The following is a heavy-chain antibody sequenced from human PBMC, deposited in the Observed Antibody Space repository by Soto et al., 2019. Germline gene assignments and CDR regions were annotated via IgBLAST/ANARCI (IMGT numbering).Heavy chain of an antibody. V-gene: IGHV2-70*11. CDR1: GFSLSTSGMC. D-gene: IGHD6-13*01. CDR3: ARLSIAAAGPYGMDV. Sequence: SGPTLVNPTQTLTLTCTFSGFSLSTSGMCVSWIRQPPGKALEWLARIDWDDDKYYSTSLKTRLTISKDTSKNQVVLTMTNMDPVDTATYYCARLSIAAAGPYGMDVWGQGTTVTVSS. CDR2: IDWDDDK. J-gene: IGHJ6*02.